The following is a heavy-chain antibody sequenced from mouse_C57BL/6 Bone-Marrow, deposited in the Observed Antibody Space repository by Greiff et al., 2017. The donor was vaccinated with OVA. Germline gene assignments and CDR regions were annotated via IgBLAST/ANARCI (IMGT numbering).Heavy chain of an antibody. CDR3: AGDAMDY. Sequence: VQLQQPGAELVMPGASVKLSCKASGYTFTSYWMHWVKQRPGQGLEWIGEIDPSDSYTNYNQKFKGKSTLTVDKSSSTAYMQLSSLTSDDSAVYYCAGDAMDYWGQGTSVTVSS. CDR1: GYTFTSYW. CDR2: IDPSDSYT. J-gene: IGHJ4*01. V-gene: IGHV1-69*01.